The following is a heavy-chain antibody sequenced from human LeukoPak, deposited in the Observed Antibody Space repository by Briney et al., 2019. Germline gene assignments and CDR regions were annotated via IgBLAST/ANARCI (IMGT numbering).Heavy chain of an antibody. CDR2: IYYSGST. CDR3: ARLHNYDFWSGFPEGEYYFDY. Sequence: PSETLSLTCTVSGGSISSYYWSWIRQPPGKGLEWIGYIYYSGSTNYNPSLKSRVTISVDTSKNQFSLKLSSVTAADTAVYYCARLHNYDFWSGFPEGEYYFDYWGQGTLVTVSS. CDR1: GGSISSYY. V-gene: IGHV4-59*08. J-gene: IGHJ4*02. D-gene: IGHD3-3*01.